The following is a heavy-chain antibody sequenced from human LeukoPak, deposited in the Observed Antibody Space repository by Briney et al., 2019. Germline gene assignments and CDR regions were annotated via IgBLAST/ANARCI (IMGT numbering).Heavy chain of an antibody. CDR1: GFTFSSYW. J-gene: IGHJ4*02. V-gene: IGHV3-7*03. D-gene: IGHD2-21*01. Sequence: PEGSLRLSCAASGFTFSSYWMSWVRQAPGKGLEWVANIKQDGSEKYYVDSVKGRFTISRDNAKNSLYLQMNSLRAEDTAVYYCARTPANSDFDYWGQGTLVTVSS. CDR3: ARTPANSDFDY. CDR2: IKQDGSEK.